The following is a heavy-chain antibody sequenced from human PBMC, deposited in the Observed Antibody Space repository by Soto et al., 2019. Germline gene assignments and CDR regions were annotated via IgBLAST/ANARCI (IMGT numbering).Heavy chain of an antibody. CDR1: GFTFSRYA. CDR3: AKFGVYYWFDP. Sequence: SGGSLTLSCAASGFTFSRYAMTWVRHAPGKRLGWVSAISGSGVTTYYADSVKGRFTISGDNYKNTLYLQMNSLRAEDTAVYYCAKFGVYYWFDPWGQGTLVTVSS. V-gene: IGHV3-23*01. CDR2: ISGSGVTT. J-gene: IGHJ5*02. D-gene: IGHD1-26*01.